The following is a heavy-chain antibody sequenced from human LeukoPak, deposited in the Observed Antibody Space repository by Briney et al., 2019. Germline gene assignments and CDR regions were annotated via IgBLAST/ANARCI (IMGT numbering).Heavy chain of an antibody. J-gene: IGHJ4*02. D-gene: IGHD3-16*01. CDR1: GFSLTTSAVG. Sequence: SGPTLVNPTQTLTLTCTFSGFSLTTSAVGVAWIRQPPGKALEWLALIYGNDDTRYSPSLKTRLTITKGTSENQVVLTMTTMDPADTATYFCAHDSPGNYGFDYWGQGTLVTVSS. V-gene: IGHV2-5*01. CDR2: IYGNDDT. CDR3: AHDSPGNYGFDY.